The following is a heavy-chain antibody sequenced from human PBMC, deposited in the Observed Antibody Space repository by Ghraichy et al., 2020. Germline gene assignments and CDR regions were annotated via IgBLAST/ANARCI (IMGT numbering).Heavy chain of an antibody. J-gene: IGHJ3*02. D-gene: IGHD3-22*01. CDR2: IYYSGTT. Sequence: SETLSLTCTVSGGSISSSTYYWGWIRQPPGKGLEWIGSIYYSGTTFYNPSLKSRVTISVDTSRNQFSLKLSSVTAADTALYFCARLTMTLATDAFDIWGQGTMVTVSS. V-gene: IGHV4-39*01. CDR1: GGSISSSTYY. CDR3: ARLTMTLATDAFDI.